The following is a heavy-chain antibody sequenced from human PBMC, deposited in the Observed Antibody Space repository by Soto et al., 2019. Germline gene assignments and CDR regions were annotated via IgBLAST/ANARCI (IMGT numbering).Heavy chain of an antibody. CDR2: ISSSSYI. CDR1: GFTFSSYS. Sequence: PGGSLRLSCAASGFTFSSYSMNWVRQAPGKGLGWVSSISSSSYIYYADSVKGRFTISRDNAKNSLYLQMNSLRAEDTAVYYCARDSILYSSSWGLGAFDIWGQGTMVTVSS. J-gene: IGHJ3*02. CDR3: ARDSILYSSSWGLGAFDI. V-gene: IGHV3-21*01. D-gene: IGHD6-13*01.